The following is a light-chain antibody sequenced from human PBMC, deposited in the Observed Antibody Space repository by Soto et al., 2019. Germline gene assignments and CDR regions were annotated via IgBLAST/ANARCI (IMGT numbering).Light chain of an antibody. V-gene: IGLV6-57*02. CDR1: IGYIDSNY. J-gene: IGLJ2*01. CDR2: ENN. CDR3: QSYDSNIVV. Sequence: NFMLTQPHSVSESPGKKVTISCSGSIGYIDSNYVQWYQQLPGSAPTIVIYENNQRPSGVPDRFSGSIDISSNSASLTISGLKTEDEADYYCQSYDSNIVVFGGGTKLTVL.